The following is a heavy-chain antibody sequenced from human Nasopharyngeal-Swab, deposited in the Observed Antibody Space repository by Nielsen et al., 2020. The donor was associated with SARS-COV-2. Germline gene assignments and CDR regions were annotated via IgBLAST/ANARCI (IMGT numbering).Heavy chain of an antibody. CDR3: ARVSIFGPIYGMDV. CDR2: INHSGST. J-gene: IGHJ6*02. D-gene: IGHD3-3*01. Sequence: SETLSLTCAVYGGSFSDFHWSWVRQPPGKELEWIGEINHSGSTNYNPSLKSRVTISVDKSKNQFSLKLSSVTAADTAVYYCARVSIFGPIYGMDVWGQGTTVTVSS. V-gene: IGHV4-34*01. CDR1: GGSFSDFH.